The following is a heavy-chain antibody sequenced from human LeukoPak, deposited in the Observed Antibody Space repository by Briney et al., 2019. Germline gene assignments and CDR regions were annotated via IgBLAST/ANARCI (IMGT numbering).Heavy chain of an antibody. CDR1: GGSISSSSYY. J-gene: IGHJ3*02. Sequence: PSETLSLTCTVSGGSISSSSYYWGWIRQPPGKGLEWIGSIYYSGSTYYNPSLKSRVTIFVDTSKNQFSLKLSSVTAADTAVYYCASGNPTSDAFDIWGQGTMVTVSS. CDR3: ASGNPTSDAFDI. V-gene: IGHV4-39*01. D-gene: IGHD1-14*01. CDR2: IYYSGST.